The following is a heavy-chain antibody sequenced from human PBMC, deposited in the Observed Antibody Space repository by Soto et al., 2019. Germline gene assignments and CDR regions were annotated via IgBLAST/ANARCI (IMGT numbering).Heavy chain of an antibody. CDR3: ARARSYCSSTSCSEPTFDY. J-gene: IGHJ4*02. CDR2: IYHSGST. D-gene: IGHD2-2*01. CDR1: SGSISSSNW. Sequence: SETLSLTCAVSSGSISSSNWWSWVRQPPGKGLEWIGEIYHSGSTNYNPSLKSRVTISVDKSKNQFSLKLSSVTAADTAVYYCARARSYCSSTSCSEPTFDYWGQGTLVTVSS. V-gene: IGHV4-4*02.